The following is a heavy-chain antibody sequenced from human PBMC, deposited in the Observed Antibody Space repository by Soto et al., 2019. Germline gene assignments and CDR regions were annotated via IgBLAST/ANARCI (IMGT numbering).Heavy chain of an antibody. CDR1: RFTFSSYG. J-gene: IGHJ3*01. D-gene: IGHD3-22*01. Sequence: GGSLRLSCAVSRFTFSSYGMNWVRQAPGKGLEWVSLIYSGGSTYYADSVKGRFTISRDNSKNTLYLQMSSLRAEDTAVYYCATRPLLPGDPWGQGTMVTVSS. CDR2: IYSGGST. CDR3: ATRPLLPGDP. V-gene: IGHV3-23*03.